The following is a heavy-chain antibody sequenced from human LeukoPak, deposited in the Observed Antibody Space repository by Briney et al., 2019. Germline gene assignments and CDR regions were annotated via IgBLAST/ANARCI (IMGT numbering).Heavy chain of an antibody. D-gene: IGHD3-9*01. V-gene: IGHV4-34*01. J-gene: IGHJ4*02. CDR3: ARGWYYDILTGYYRSAFDY. CDR2: INHSGST. Sequence: PSETLSLTCAVYGGSFSGYYWSWIRQPPGKGLEWIGEINHSGSTNYNPSLKSRVTISVDTSKNQFSLKLSSVTAADTAVYYCARGWYYDILTGYYRSAFDYWGQGTLVTVSS. CDR1: GGSFSGYY.